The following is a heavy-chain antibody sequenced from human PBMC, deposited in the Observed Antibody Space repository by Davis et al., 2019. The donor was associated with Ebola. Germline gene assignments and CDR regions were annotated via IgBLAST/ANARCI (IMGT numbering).Heavy chain of an antibody. CDR1: GGSISSSSYY. CDR3: VRSDPLFWFDP. CDR2: FSYGDNTH. V-gene: IGHV4-39*07. Sequence: MPSETLSLTCTVSGGSISSSSYYWGWIRQPPGKGLEWVGSFSYGDNTHYYNPSLKSRVTISVDTSKNQFSLKLSSVTAADTAVYYCVRSDPLFWFDPWGQGILVTVSS. J-gene: IGHJ5*02.